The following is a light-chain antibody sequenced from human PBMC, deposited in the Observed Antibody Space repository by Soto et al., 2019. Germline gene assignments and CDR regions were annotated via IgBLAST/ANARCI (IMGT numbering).Light chain of an antibody. CDR3: RSYTSSGTYV. Sequence: QSVLTQPASVSGSPGQSITISCTGTSSDVGGYNYVSWYQQHPGKAPKFMIYDVSNRPSGVSNRFSGSKSGNTASLTISGLQAEDEADYYCRSYTSSGTYVFGPGTKLTVL. J-gene: IGLJ1*01. CDR2: DVS. CDR1: SSDVGGYNY. V-gene: IGLV2-14*01.